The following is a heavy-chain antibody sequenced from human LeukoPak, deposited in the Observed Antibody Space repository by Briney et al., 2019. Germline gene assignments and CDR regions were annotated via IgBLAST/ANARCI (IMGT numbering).Heavy chain of an antibody. CDR2: IYPGDSDT. CDR1: GYSFPSYW. CDR3: ARLAYCGGDCYRHFDY. Sequence: GESLKISCKGSGYSFPSYWIGCVRQMHGKGLEWMGIIYPGDSDTRYSPSFQGQVTISADKSISTAYLQWSSLKASDTAMYYCARLAYCGGDCYRHFDYWGQGTLVTVSS. D-gene: IGHD2-21*02. J-gene: IGHJ4*02. V-gene: IGHV5-51*01.